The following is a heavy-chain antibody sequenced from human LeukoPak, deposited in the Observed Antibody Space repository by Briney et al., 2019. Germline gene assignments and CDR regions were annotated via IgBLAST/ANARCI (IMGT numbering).Heavy chain of an antibody. CDR1: GGSISSYY. CDR3: AARGEYSGSGTR. D-gene: IGHD3-10*01. J-gene: IGHJ4*02. V-gene: IGHV4-4*07. Sequence: SETLSLTCTVSGGSISSYYWSWIRQPAGKGLEWIGRIYSSGSTDYNPSLKNRVTISVDTSKNQFSLKLNSVTAADTAVYYCAARGEYSGSGTRWGQGTLVTVSS. CDR2: IYSSGST.